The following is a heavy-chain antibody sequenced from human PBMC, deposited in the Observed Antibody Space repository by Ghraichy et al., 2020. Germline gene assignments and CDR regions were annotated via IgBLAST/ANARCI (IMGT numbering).Heavy chain of an antibody. CDR3: ARDSSSWENWFDP. CDR1: GGSISSYY. Sequence: SDTLSLTCTVSGGSISSYYWSWIRQPPGKGLEWIGYIYYSGSTNYNPSLKSRVTISVDTSKNQFSLKLSSVTAADTAVYYCARDSSSWENWFDPWGQGTLVTVSS. V-gene: IGHV4-59*01. D-gene: IGHD6-13*01. J-gene: IGHJ5*02. CDR2: IYYSGST.